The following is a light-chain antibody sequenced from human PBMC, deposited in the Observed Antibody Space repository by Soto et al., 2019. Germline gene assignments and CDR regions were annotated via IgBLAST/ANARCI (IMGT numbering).Light chain of an antibody. J-gene: IGKJ1*01. V-gene: IGKV1-39*01. CDR2: AAS. CDR3: QHQGT. CDR1: QDISNY. Sequence: DIQMTQSPSSLSASVGDRVTITCQASQDISNYLNWYQQKPGKAPKLLIYAASTLQSGVPSRFSGSGSGTDFTLTISCLQSEDFATYYCQHQGTFGQGTKVDIK.